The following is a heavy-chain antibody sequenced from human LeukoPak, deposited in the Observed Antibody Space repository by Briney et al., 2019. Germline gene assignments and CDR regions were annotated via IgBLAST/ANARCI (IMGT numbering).Heavy chain of an antibody. J-gene: IGHJ4*02. V-gene: IGHV4-61*02. CDR2: IYTSGST. Sequence: SETLSLTCTVSGGSISSGSYYWSWIRQPAGKGLEWIGRIYTSGSTNYNPSLKSRVTISVDTSKNQFSLKLSSVTAADTAVYYCARRLQMFYFDYWGQGTLVTVSS. CDR3: ARRLQMFYFDY. CDR1: GGSISSGSYY. D-gene: IGHD5-18*01.